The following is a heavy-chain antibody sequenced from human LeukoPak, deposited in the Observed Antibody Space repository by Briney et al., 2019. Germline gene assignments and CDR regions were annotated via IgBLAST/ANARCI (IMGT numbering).Heavy chain of an antibody. CDR2: ISYDGSNK. Sequence: GGSLRLSCAASGFTFAEYTMHWVRQAPGKGLEWVAVISYDGSNKYYADSVKGRFTISRDNSKNTLYLQMNSLRAEDTAVYYCARVGRWLQLQGPFDYWGQGTLVTVSS. CDR1: GFTFAEYT. V-gene: IGHV3-30*01. CDR3: ARVGRWLQLQGPFDY. D-gene: IGHD5-24*01. J-gene: IGHJ4*02.